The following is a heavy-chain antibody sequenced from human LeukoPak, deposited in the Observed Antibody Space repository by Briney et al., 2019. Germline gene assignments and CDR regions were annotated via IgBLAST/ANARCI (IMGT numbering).Heavy chain of an antibody. CDR2: ISFDGGNK. CDR1: GFTFNIYD. V-gene: IGHV3-30-3*01. CDR3: ARDGIVGSLLFNFYY. D-gene: IGHD1-26*01. Sequence: GGSLRLPRAACGFTFNIYDIHWVRQAPGKGLEWVAIISFDGGNKYYADSVKGRFTISRDNSKNTLYLQMNSLRAEDTAVYYCARDGIVGSLLFNFYYWGRGTLVTVSS. J-gene: IGHJ4*02.